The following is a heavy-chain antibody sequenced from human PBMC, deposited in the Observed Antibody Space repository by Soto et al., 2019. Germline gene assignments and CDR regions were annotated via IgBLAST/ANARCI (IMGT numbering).Heavy chain of an antibody. D-gene: IGHD3-10*01. CDR2: IIPIFGTA. J-gene: IGHJ3*02. CDR1: GGTFSSYA. Sequence: ASVKVSCKASGGTFSSYAISWVRQAPGQGLEWMGGIIPIFGTANYAQKFQGRVTITADESTSTAYMELSSLRSEDTAVYYCARENSYGSGGDAFDIWGQGTMVTVSS. CDR3: ARENSYGSGGDAFDI. V-gene: IGHV1-69*13.